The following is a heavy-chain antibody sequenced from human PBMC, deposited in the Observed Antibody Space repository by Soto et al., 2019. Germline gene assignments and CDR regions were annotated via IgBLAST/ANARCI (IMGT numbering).Heavy chain of an antibody. CDR1: GFTFSSYS. J-gene: IGHJ4*02. V-gene: IGHV3-48*02. D-gene: IGHD5-18*01. CDR3: VRDLQLWFLDY. CDR2: ISSSSTI. Sequence: GGSLRLSCAASGFTFSSYSMNWVRQAPGKGLEWVSYISSSSTIYYADSVKGRFTISRDNAKNSLYLQMNSLRDEDTAVYYCVRDLQLWFLDYWGQGTLVTVSS.